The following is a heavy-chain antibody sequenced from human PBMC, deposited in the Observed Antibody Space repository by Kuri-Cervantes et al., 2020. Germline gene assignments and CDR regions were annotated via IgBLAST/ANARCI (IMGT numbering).Heavy chain of an antibody. Sequence: GESLKISCAASGFTFSSYSMNWVRQAPGKGLEWVSSISSSSSYIYYADSVKGRFTIPRDNAKNSLYLQMNSLRAEDTAVYYCARVPAAGTAGYWGQGTLVTVSS. CDR1: GFTFSSYS. CDR2: ISSSSSYI. J-gene: IGHJ4*02. CDR3: ARVPAAGTAGY. D-gene: IGHD6-13*01. V-gene: IGHV3-21*01.